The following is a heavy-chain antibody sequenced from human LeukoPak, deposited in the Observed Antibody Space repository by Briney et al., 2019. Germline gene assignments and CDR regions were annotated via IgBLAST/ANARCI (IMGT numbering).Heavy chain of an antibody. Sequence: GGSLRLSCAASGFTFSSYAMSWVRQAPGKGLEWVSAVGGRGDGTFYADSVKGRFTISRDNSKNTLYLQMDSLRAEDTAVYYCARDKTDSSGYHDAFDIWGQGTMVTVSS. CDR2: VGGRGDGT. CDR3: ARDKTDSSGYHDAFDI. D-gene: IGHD3-22*01. V-gene: IGHV3-23*01. CDR1: GFTFSSYA. J-gene: IGHJ3*02.